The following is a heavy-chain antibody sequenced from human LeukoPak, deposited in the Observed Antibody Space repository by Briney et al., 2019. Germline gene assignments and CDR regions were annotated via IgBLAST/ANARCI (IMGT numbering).Heavy chain of an antibody. CDR1: GFTFSSYW. V-gene: IGHV3-74*01. CDR3: VRGAYYFYGMDV. CDR2: INGDGSDT. J-gene: IGHJ6*02. D-gene: IGHD3-16*01. Sequence: PGGSLRLSCAASGFTFSSYWMHWVRHAPGKGLVWVAQINGDGSDTNYADSMKGRFTISRDNAKNTLYLHINSLRAEDTAVFYCVRGAYYFYGMDVWGQGTTVTASS.